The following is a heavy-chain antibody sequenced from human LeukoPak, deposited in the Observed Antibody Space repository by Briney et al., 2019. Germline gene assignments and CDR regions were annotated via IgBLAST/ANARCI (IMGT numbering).Heavy chain of an antibody. CDR2: IYSDNT. CDR3: ARDTLGEGEDANYAVYYFDF. Sequence: GGSLRLSCTVSGFTVSSNSMSWVRQAPGKGLEWVSFIYSDNTHYSDSVKGRFTISRDNSKNTLYLQMNSLRADDTAFYYCARDTLGEGEDANYAVYYFDFWGQGTVVTVSS. D-gene: IGHD4/OR15-4a*01. V-gene: IGHV3-53*01. CDR1: GFTVSSNS. J-gene: IGHJ4*02.